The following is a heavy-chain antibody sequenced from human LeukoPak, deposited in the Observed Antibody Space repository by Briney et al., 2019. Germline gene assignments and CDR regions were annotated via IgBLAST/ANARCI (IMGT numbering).Heavy chain of an antibody. V-gene: IGHV4-39*01. J-gene: IGHJ5*02. CDR2: IYYSGST. CDR1: GGSISSSSYY. Sequence: SETLSLTCTVSGGSISSSSYYWGWIRQPPGKGLEWIGSIYYSGSTYYNPSLKSRVTISVDTSKNQFSLKLSSVTAADTAVYYCAGLETYYDFWANWFDPWGQGTLVTVSS. D-gene: IGHD3-3*01. CDR3: AGLETYYDFWANWFDP.